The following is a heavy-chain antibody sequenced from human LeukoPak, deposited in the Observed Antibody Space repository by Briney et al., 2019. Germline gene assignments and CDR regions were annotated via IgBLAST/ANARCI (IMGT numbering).Heavy chain of an antibody. J-gene: IGHJ6*02. CDR1: GFTFGDYA. CDR2: IRSKAYGGTT. V-gene: IGHV3-49*04. D-gene: IGHD3-22*01. CDR3: TRVVDYYDSSGCYYPYYYYGMDV. Sequence: PGRSLRLSCTASGFTFGDYAMSWVRQAPGKGLEWVGFIRSKAYGGTTEYAASVKGRFTISRDDSKSIAYLQMNSLKTEDTAVYYCTRVVDYYDSSGCYYPYYYYGMDVWGQGTTVTVSS.